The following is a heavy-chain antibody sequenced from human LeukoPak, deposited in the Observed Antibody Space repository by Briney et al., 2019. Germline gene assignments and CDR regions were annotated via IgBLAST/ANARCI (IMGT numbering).Heavy chain of an antibody. J-gene: IGHJ4*02. V-gene: IGHV3-74*01. CDR3: ARGDYFDY. CDR2: INSDGSPT. Sequence: TGGSLRLSCAASGFTLSNYWMHWVRQAPGKGLVWVSRINSDGSPTFYADSVKGRFTISRDNAKNTLYLQTNSLRAEDTAVYYCARGDYFDYWGQGTLVTVSS. CDR1: GFTLSNYW.